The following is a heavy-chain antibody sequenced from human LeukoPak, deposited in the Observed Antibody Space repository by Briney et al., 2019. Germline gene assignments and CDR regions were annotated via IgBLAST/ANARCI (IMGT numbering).Heavy chain of an antibody. CDR2: IFFNGKTK. V-gene: IGHV3-30*04. J-gene: IGHJ4*02. Sequence: PGKSLRLSCAGSGFTFGDYAFHWVRQAPGKGLEWVAVIFFNGKTKYYADSVKGRFTISRDDSKNTVYLQMNSLGVGDTAIYYCAKDRSGSYSQGLDYWGQGTLVTVSS. CDR3: AKDRSGSYSQGLDY. D-gene: IGHD1-26*01. CDR1: GFTFGDYA.